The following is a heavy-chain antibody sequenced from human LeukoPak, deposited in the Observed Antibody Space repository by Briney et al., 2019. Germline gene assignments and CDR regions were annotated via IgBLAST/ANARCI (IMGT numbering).Heavy chain of an antibody. CDR2: INPNSGGT. CDR1: GYTFTRYY. D-gene: IGHD3-22*01. V-gene: IGHV1-2*06. J-gene: IGHJ4*02. Sequence: ASVKVSCKASGYTFTRYYMHWVRQAPGQGLEWMGRINPNSGGTNYAQKFQGRVTMTRDTSISTAYMELSRLRSDDTAVYYCARTYYYNSSGYAHWGQGTLVTVSS. CDR3: ARTYYYNSSGYAH.